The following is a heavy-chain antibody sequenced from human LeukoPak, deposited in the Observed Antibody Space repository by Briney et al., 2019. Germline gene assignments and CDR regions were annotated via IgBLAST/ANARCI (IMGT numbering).Heavy chain of an antibody. Sequence: GGSLRLSCAASGFTFSSYAMSWVRQAPGKGLEWVSAISGSGGSTYYADSVKGRFTISRDNSKNTLYLQMNSLRAEDTAVYYCARRHDILTGYSYYFDYWGQGTLVTVSS. J-gene: IGHJ4*02. CDR3: ARRHDILTGYSYYFDY. V-gene: IGHV3-23*01. CDR1: GFTFSSYA. CDR2: ISGSGGST. D-gene: IGHD3-9*01.